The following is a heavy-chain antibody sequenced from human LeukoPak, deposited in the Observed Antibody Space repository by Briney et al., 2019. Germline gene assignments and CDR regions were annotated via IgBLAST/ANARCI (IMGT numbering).Heavy chain of an antibody. D-gene: IGHD1-1*01. J-gene: IGHJ4*02. CDR2: IKQDGSEK. Sequence: GGSLRLSCVVSGFTFSDYWMSWVRQAPGKGLEWVANIKQDGSEKFYVDSVKGRFTISRDNAKSSLYLQMNSLRAEDTAVYYCTTALYDWNDVNYWGQGTLVTVSS. V-gene: IGHV3-7*01. CDR1: GFTFSDYW. CDR3: TTALYDWNDVNY.